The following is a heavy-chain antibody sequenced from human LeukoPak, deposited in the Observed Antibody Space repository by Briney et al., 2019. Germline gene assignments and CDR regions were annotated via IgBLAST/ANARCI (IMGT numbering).Heavy chain of an antibody. CDR3: AKVPGSLDAFDI. V-gene: IGHV3-30*02. J-gene: IGHJ3*02. D-gene: IGHD2-15*01. CDR2: IRYDGSNK. CDR1: GFTFSSYG. Sequence: GGSLRLSCAASGFTFSSYGMHWVRQAPGKGLEWVAFIRYDGSNKYYADSVKGRFTISRDNSKNTLYLQMNSLRAEDTAVYYCAKVPGSLDAFDIWGQGTMVTVSS.